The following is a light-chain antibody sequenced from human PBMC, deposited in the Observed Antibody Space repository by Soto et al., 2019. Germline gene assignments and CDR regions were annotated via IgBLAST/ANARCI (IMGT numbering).Light chain of an antibody. CDR3: QQYGSSPKLT. J-gene: IGKJ4*01. CDR2: GAS. Sequence: EIVLTQSPGTLSLSPGERATLSCRASQSVNSRYLAWYQQKPGQAPRLLIYGASRRATGIPDRFSGSGSGTDFTLTISRLEPEDFAVYYCQQYGSSPKLTFGGGTKVDIK. CDR1: QSVNSRY. V-gene: IGKV3-20*01.